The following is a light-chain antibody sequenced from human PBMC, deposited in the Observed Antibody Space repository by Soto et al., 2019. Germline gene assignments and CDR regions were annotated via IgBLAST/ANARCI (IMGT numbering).Light chain of an antibody. Sequence: QSALTQPASVSGSPGQSITISCTGTSRDVGGHDYVSWYQQHPGKAPKLIIFEVSNRPSGVSNRFSGSKSGNTASLTISGLRAEDEAEYYCSSYTSGTSFYVFGFGTKLTVL. V-gene: IGLV2-14*01. CDR3: SSYTSGTSFYV. CDR1: SRDVGGHDY. CDR2: EVS. J-gene: IGLJ1*01.